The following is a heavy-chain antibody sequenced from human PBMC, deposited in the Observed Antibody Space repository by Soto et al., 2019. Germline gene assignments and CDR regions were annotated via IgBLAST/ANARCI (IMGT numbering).Heavy chain of an antibody. V-gene: IGHV3-74*01. J-gene: IGHJ4*02. CDR1: GFTFNKYP. Sequence: VQVVESGGGLVQPGGSLRLSCAASGFTFNKYPLYWVRQAAGKGLVWVSRINSDGSTFYADSVKGRFTISRDNAKDTLYLQMNSLRAEDTAVYFCVRDNGGYWGQGTLVTVSS. CDR2: INSDGST. CDR3: VRDNGGY. D-gene: IGHD2-8*01.